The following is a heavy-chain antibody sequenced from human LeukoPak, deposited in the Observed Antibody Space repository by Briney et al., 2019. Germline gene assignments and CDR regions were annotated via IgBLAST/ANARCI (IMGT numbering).Heavy chain of an antibody. Sequence: SETLSLTCTVSGGSISSYYWSWIRQPAGKGLEWIGRIYTSGSTNYNPSLKIRVTMSVDTSKNQFSLKLSSVTAADTAVYYCARDSSGWSRNYGFDYWGQGTLVTVSS. CDR2: IYTSGST. D-gene: IGHD6-19*01. V-gene: IGHV4-4*07. CDR1: GGSISSYY. J-gene: IGHJ4*02. CDR3: ARDSSGWSRNYGFDY.